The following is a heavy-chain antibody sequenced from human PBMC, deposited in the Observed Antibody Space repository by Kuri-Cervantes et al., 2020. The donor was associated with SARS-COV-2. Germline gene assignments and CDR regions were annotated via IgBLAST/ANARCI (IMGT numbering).Heavy chain of an antibody. V-gene: IGHV3-30*07. J-gene: IGHJ6*02. Sequence: LSLTCAASGFTFSSYAMHWVRQAPGKGLEWVAVISYDGSNKYYADSVKGRFTISRDNSKNTLYLQMNSLRAEDTAVYYCASQQLRDVGYGMDVWGQGTTVTVSS. CDR3: ASQQLRDVGYGMDV. D-gene: IGHD5-18*01. CDR2: ISYDGSNK. CDR1: GFTFSSYA.